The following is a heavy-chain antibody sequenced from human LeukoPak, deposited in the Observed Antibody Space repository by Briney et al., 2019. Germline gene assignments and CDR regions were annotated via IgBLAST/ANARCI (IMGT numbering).Heavy chain of an antibody. D-gene: IGHD5-12*01. CDR3: ARDGNSGYGLDY. Sequence: GGSLRLSCAASGFTFSSYGMHWVRQAPGKGLEWVAVIWYDGSNKYYADSVKGRFTISRDNSKNTLYLQMNSLRAEGTAVYYCARDGNSGYGLDYWGQGTLVTVSS. J-gene: IGHJ4*02. CDR1: GFTFSSYG. V-gene: IGHV3-33*01. CDR2: IWYDGSNK.